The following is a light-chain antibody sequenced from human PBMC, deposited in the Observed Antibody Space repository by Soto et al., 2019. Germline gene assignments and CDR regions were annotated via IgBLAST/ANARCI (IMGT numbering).Light chain of an antibody. Sequence: EIVMTQSPVTLSLSPGEKATLSCRASQYIRTDLAWYQQRPGQAPRLLIYDASNRATGIPARFSGSGSGTDFTLTISSLEPEDFAVYYCQQRSNWPPSFGQGTRLEIK. CDR3: QQRSNWPPS. CDR1: QYIRTD. J-gene: IGKJ5*01. V-gene: IGKV3-11*01. CDR2: DAS.